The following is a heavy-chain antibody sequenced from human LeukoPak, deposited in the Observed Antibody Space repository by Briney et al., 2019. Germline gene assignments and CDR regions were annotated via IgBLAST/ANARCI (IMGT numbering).Heavy chain of an antibody. CDR1: GGSFSGYY. V-gene: IGHV4-34*01. CDR2: INHSGSI. D-gene: IGHD3-3*01. CDR3: ARGGYYDFWSGYYHNWFDP. J-gene: IGHJ5*02. Sequence: SETLSLTCAVYGGSFSGYYWSWIRQPPGKGLEWIGEINHSGSINYNPSLKSRVTISVDTSKNQFSLKLSSVTAADTAVYYCARGGYYDFWSGYYHNWFDPWGQGTLVTVSS.